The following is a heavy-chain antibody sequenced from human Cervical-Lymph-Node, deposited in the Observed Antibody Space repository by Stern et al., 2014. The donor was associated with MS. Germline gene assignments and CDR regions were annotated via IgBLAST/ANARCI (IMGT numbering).Heavy chain of an antibody. J-gene: IGHJ4*02. D-gene: IGHD6-13*01. V-gene: IGHV3-74*01. CDR3: SGSNWYFFDY. CDR2: INTDGSSP. CDR1: GFTFDSYS. Sequence: EVLLVESGGGLVQPGGSLRLSCAASGFTFDSYSMHWVRPVPGKGLVWVSRINTDGSSPRYADSVKGRFTISRDNAKNMLYLEMNSLRAEDTAVYYCSGSNWYFFDYWGQGTLVTVSS.